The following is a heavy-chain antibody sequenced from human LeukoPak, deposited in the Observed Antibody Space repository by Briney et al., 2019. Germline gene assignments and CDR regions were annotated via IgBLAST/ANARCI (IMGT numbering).Heavy chain of an antibody. CDR3: AKGGYYYDSSGYFFDY. Sequence: GGSLRLSCAASGFTFSSYGMHWVRQAPGKGLEWVAFIRYDGSNKYYADSVKGRFTISRDNSKNTLYLQMNSLRAEDTAVYYCAKGGYYYDSSGYFFDYWGPGTLVTVSS. CDR2: IRYDGSNK. J-gene: IGHJ4*02. D-gene: IGHD3-22*01. V-gene: IGHV3-30*02. CDR1: GFTFSSYG.